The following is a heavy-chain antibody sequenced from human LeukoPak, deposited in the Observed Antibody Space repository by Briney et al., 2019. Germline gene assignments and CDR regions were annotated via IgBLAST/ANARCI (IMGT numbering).Heavy chain of an antibody. CDR2: LKQDGSEK. Sequence: GGSLGLSCAASGFSCSIYWMSWVRQAPGKGLEWVASLKQDGSEKYYVDSVKGLFTISRDNAKNSLSLQMNSLRAEDTAVYYCARGLIYSPNWFDPWGQGTLVTLSS. V-gene: IGHV3-7*05. CDR1: GFSCSIYW. CDR3: ARGLIYSPNWFDP. J-gene: IGHJ5*02. D-gene: IGHD4-11*01.